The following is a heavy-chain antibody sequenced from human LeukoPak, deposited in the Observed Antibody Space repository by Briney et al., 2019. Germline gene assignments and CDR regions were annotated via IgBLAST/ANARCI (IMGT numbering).Heavy chain of an antibody. CDR2: ISYDGSNK. CDR1: GFTFSNYW. J-gene: IGHJ6*03. V-gene: IGHV3-30*18. D-gene: IGHD3-10*01. CDR3: AKAYYYYGSGSYNDYYMDV. Sequence: SGGSLRLSCAASGFTFSNYWMTWVRQAPGKGLEWVAVISYDGSNKYYADSVKGRFTISRDNSKNTLYLQMNSLRAEDTAVYYCAKAYYYYGSGSYNDYYMDVWGKGTTVTVSS.